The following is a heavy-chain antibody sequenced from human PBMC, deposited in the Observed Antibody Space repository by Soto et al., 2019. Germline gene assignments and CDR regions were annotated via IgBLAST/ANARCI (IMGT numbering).Heavy chain of an antibody. J-gene: IGHJ4*02. CDR2: ISASSGYI. V-gene: IGHV3-21*01. CDR1: GFTFSSDS. CDR3: ARDPTVATIQSS. Sequence: GGALRLSCAGSGFTFSSDSMNWGRQAPGKGMEWVSSISASSGYIYYADSVKGRFTISRDNAKTSLYLQMNSLRAEDTAVYYCARDPTVATIQSSWGQGPLVTAPQ. D-gene: IGHD5-12*01.